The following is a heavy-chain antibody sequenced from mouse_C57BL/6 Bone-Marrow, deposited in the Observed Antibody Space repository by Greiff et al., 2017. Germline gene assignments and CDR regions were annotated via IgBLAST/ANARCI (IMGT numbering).Heavy chain of an antibody. CDR3: ERRGDYGEFAY. Sequence: EVKLQESGGGLVQPGESLKLSCESNEYEFPSHDMSWVRKTPEKRLELVAAINSDGGSTYYPDTMERRFIISRDNTKKTLYLQMSSLRSEDTALYYCERRGDYGEFAYWGQGTLVTVSA. J-gene: IGHJ3*01. CDR2: INSDGGST. V-gene: IGHV5-2*01. D-gene: IGHD1-1*01. CDR1: EYEFPSHD.